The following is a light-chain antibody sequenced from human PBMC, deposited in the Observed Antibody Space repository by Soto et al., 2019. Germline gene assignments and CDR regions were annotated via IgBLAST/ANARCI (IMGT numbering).Light chain of an antibody. CDR2: VNN. Sequence: VLTQPPSMSGAPGQRVTISCSGSSSNVGAASDVYWYQQLPGTAPRLLISVNNKRPSGVPDRFSGSKSGTSASLAITGLRPEEEADYYCQSYDDTLSGSWVFGTGTKVTVL. V-gene: IGLV1-40*01. J-gene: IGLJ1*01. CDR1: SSNVGAASD. CDR3: QSYDDTLSGSWV.